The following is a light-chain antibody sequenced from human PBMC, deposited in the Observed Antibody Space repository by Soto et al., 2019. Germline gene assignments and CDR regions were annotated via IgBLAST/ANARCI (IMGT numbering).Light chain of an antibody. Sequence: IVMTQSPATLSVSPGERATLSCRASQSVSSSYLVWHQQKPGQAPRLLIYGASTRATGIPARFSGSGSGTEFTLTISSLQSEDFAVYYCQQYNNWPPLITFGQGTRLEI. CDR1: QSVSSSY. CDR3: QQYNNWPPLIT. CDR2: GAS. J-gene: IGKJ5*01. V-gene: IGKV3-15*01.